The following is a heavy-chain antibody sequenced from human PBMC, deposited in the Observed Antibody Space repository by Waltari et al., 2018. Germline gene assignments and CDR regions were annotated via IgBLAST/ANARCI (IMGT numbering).Heavy chain of an antibody. D-gene: IGHD6-19*01. J-gene: IGHJ4*02. CDR1: GFTFSTYT. Sequence: EVQLVESGGGLVQPGGSLRLSCAASGFTFSTYTMNWARQAPGKGLEWISFISDAGGIIYYADSVKGRFTISRVNAKNSLYLQMNSLRDDDTALYYCTRSSGQDKWGQGTLVTVSS. CDR3: TRSSGQDK. CDR2: ISDAGGII. V-gene: IGHV3-48*02.